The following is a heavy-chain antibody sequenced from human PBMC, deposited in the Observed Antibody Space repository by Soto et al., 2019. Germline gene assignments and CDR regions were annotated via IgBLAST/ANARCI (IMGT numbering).Heavy chain of an antibody. Sequence: ASVKVSCKASGYTFTSYGISWVRQAPGQGLEWMGWISAYNGNTNYAQKLQGRVTMTTDTSTSTAYMELRSLRSDDTAVYYCARDPAHLVVVLAEHYSYYGMDVCGQGTTVTVSS. D-gene: IGHD2-2*01. J-gene: IGHJ6*02. CDR2: ISAYNGNT. V-gene: IGHV1-18*01. CDR3: ARDPAHLVVVLAEHYSYYGMDV. CDR1: GYTFTSYG.